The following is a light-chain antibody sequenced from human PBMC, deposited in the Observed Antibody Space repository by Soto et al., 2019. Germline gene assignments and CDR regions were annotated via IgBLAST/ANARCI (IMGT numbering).Light chain of an antibody. CDR2: GNS. CDR3: QSYDSSLSGSGV. CDR1: SSNIGAGYD. Sequence: QSVLTQPPSVSGAPGQRVTISCTGSSSNIGAGYDVHWYQQLPGTAPKLLIYGNSNRPSGVPDRFSGSKSGTSASLAITGLQAGDEADYYCQSYDSSLSGSGVFGTGTKLTVL. J-gene: IGLJ1*01. V-gene: IGLV1-40*01.